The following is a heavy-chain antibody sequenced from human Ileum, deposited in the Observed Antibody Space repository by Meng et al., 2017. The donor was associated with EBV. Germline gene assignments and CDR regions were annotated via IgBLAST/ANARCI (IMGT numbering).Heavy chain of an antibody. CDR3: ARDLFWNQADY. V-gene: IGHV3-74*01. CDR1: GFIFGYYW. D-gene: IGHD1-14*01. Sequence: EVVQVWSGGGLVPPGGSLSLCCATGGFIFGYYWMHWVQQARGKGLVWVERIHAGGSVTNYADSVKGRFTISRDNAKNTLYLQMNSLRAEDTAVYYCARDLFWNQADYWGQGTLVTVSS. CDR2: IHAGGSVT. J-gene: IGHJ4*02.